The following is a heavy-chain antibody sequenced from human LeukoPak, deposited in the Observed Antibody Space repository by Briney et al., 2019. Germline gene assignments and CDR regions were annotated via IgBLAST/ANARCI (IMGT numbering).Heavy chain of an antibody. CDR3: AREGFRGYNYGYDY. CDR2: ISSFSGTI. J-gene: IGHJ4*02. CDR1: GFTFSTYG. D-gene: IGHD5-18*01. Sequence: PGGSLRLSCAASGFTFSTYGMNWVRQAPGKGLEWISYISSFSGTIDYGDSVKGRFTISRDNAKNSLYLQMNSLRVEDTAVYYCAREGFRGYNYGYDYWGQGTLVTVSS. V-gene: IGHV3-48*01.